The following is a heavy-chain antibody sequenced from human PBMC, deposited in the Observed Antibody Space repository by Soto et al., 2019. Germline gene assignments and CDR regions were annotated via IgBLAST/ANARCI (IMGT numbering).Heavy chain of an antibody. Sequence: PGGSLRLSCAASGFTFSSYWMSWVRQAPGKGLEWVANIKQDGSEKYYVDSVKGRFTISRDNAKNSLYLQMNSLRAEDTAVYYWARCKRGVDPLPEVYDYIWGSYRYIPDYWGQGTLVTVSS. J-gene: IGHJ4*02. CDR3: ARCKRGVDPLPEVYDYIWGSYRYIPDY. D-gene: IGHD3-16*02. CDR1: GFTFSSYW. CDR2: IKQDGSEK. V-gene: IGHV3-7*01.